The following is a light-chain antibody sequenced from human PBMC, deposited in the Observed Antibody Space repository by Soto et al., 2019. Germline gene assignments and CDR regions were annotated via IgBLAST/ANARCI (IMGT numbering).Light chain of an antibody. CDR2: GAS. Sequence: EIVLTRSPGTLSLSPGERATLSCRASQSVSSNYLAWYQQKPGQAPRLLIYGASNRATGIPDRFSGSGSGTGFTLTISRLEPEDFAVYFCQQYGSSPPFTFGQGTKVEIK. CDR1: QSVSSNY. CDR3: QQYGSSPPFT. J-gene: IGKJ2*01. V-gene: IGKV3-20*01.